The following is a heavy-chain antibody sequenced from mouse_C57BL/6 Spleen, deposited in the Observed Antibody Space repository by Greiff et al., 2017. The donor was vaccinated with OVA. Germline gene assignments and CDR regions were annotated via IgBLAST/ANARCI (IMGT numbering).Heavy chain of an antibody. J-gene: IGHJ1*03. CDR2: IHPNSGST. D-gene: IGHD1-1*01. CDR1: GYTFTSYW. CDR3: AYGSSYRYFDV. Sequence: VQLQQSGAELVKPGASVKLSCKASGYTFTSYWMHWVKQRPGQGLEWIGMIHPNSGSTNYNEKFKSKATLTVDKSSSTAYMQLSSLTSEDSAVYYCAYGSSYRYFDVWGTGTTVTVSS. V-gene: IGHV1-64*01.